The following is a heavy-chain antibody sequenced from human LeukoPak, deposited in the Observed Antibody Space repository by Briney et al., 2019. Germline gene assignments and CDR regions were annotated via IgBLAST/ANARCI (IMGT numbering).Heavy chain of an antibody. CDR3: ARDIAGATKGGWFDT. CDR2: MNPNSGNT. D-gene: IGHD1-26*01. CDR1: GYTFTNYD. J-gene: IGHJ5*02. Sequence: ASVKVSCKASGYTFTNYDINWVRQATGQGLEWMGWMNPNSGNTGYAQKFQGRVTMTRNTSISTAYMELSSLRSEDTALYYCARDIAGATKGGWFDTWGQGTPGTVSS. V-gene: IGHV1-8*01.